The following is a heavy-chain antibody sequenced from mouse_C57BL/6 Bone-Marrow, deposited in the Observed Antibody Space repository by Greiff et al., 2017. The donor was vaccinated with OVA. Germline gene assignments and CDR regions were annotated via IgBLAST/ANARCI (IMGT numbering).Heavy chain of an antibody. V-gene: IGHV1-7*01. CDR2: INPSSGYT. CDR1: GYTFTSYW. Sequence: VQGVESGAELAKPGASVKLSCKASGYTFTSYWMHWVKQRPGQGREWIGYINPSSGYTKYNQKFKDKATLTADKSSSTAYMQLSSLTYEDSAVYYCARLYCGFDYWGQGTTLTVSS. CDR3: ARLYCGFDY. J-gene: IGHJ2*01. D-gene: IGHD1-1*01.